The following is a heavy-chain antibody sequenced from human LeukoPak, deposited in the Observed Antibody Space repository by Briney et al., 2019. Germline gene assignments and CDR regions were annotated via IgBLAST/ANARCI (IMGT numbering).Heavy chain of an antibody. CDR3: ARDLDSSSWYRNFPLVY. Sequence: PGGSLRLSCAASGFTFSSYGMHWVRQAPGKGLEWVAVIWYDGSNKYYADSVKGRFTISRDNSKNTLYLQMNSLRAEDTAVYYSARDLDSSSWYRNFPLVYWGQGTLVTVSS. V-gene: IGHV3-33*01. CDR2: IWYDGSNK. CDR1: GFTFSSYG. D-gene: IGHD6-13*01. J-gene: IGHJ4*02.